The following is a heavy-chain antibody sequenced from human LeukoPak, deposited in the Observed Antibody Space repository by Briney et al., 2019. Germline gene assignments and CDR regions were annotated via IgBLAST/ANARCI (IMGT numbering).Heavy chain of an antibody. Sequence: ASVKVSCKASGYTFTGYYMHWVRQAPGQGLEWMGRIIPILGIANYAQKFQGRVTITADKSTSTAYMELSSLRSEDTAVYYCARMIPIQYYYYYGMDVWGQGTTVTVSS. CDR2: IIPILGIA. CDR1: GYTFTGYY. J-gene: IGHJ6*02. CDR3: ARMIPIQYYYYYGMDV. V-gene: IGHV1-69*02. D-gene: IGHD4-11*01.